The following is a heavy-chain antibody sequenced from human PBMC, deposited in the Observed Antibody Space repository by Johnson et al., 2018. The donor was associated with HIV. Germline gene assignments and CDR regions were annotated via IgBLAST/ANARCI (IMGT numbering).Heavy chain of an antibody. Sequence: QEQLVESGGGVVQPGRSLRLSCAASGFTFSSYGMHWVRQAPGKGLEWVAVISYDGSNKYYADSVKGRITISRDNSKNTLSLLMNSLREEDTAVYYCVRDLGLIGPWGAFDIWGQGTRVTVSS. CDR1: GFTFSSYG. CDR2: ISYDGSNK. D-gene: IGHD3-16*01. CDR3: VRDLGLIGPWGAFDI. V-gene: IGHV3-30*03. J-gene: IGHJ3*02.